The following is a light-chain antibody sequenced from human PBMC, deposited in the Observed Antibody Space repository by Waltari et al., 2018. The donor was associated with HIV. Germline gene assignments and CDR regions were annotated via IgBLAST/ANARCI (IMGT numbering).Light chain of an antibody. J-gene: IGKJ4*01. Sequence: PGARATLSCRASNSVSSHLAWYQQKPGQAPRLLIYDASTRATGIPARFSGSGSGTDFTLTISSLEPEDFAVYYCQQRSNWPLTFGGGAKVEIK. V-gene: IGKV3-11*01. CDR3: QQRSNWPLT. CDR2: DAS. CDR1: NSVSSH.